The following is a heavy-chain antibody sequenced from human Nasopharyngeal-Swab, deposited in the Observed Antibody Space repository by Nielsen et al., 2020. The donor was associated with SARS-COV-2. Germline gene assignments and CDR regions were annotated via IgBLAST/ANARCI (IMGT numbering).Heavy chain of an antibody. CDR2: INPTDGST. CDR3: ARVLPFRITGTSGMDV. Sequence: ASVKVSCKASGYTFTSYYLHWVRPAPGQGLEWMGIINPTDGSTSYAQKFEGRVTMTRVTSTSTVYMELNSLRSEDTAVYYCARVLPFRITGTSGMDVWGQGTTVTVSS. J-gene: IGHJ6*02. V-gene: IGHV1-46*01. D-gene: IGHD1-7*01. CDR1: GYTFTSYY.